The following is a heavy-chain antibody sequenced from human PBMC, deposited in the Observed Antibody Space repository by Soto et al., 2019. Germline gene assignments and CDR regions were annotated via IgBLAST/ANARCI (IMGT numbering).Heavy chain of an antibody. CDR1: GFSLSNARMG. V-gene: IGHV2-26*01. D-gene: IGHD3-10*01. CDR2: IFSNDEK. Sequence: SDPTLVNPTAPLTLTCTVSGFSLSNARMGVSWIRQPPGKALEWLAHIFSNDEKSYSTSLKSRLTISKDTSKSQVVLTMTNMDPVDTATYYCARATFGEPYYYGMDVWGQGTTVTVSS. CDR3: ARATFGEPYYYGMDV. J-gene: IGHJ6*02.